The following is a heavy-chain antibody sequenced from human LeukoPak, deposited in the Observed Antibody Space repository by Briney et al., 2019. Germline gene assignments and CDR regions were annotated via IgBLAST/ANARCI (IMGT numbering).Heavy chain of an antibody. CDR2: ISGSGGST. CDR1: GFTFSSYG. J-gene: IGHJ4*02. CDR3: ATYQGGPWLGEFK. V-gene: IGHV3-23*01. Sequence: GGSLRLSCAASGFTFSSYGMHWVRQAPGRGLEWVSAISGSGGSTYYADSVKGRFTISRDNSKNTLYLQMNSLRAEDTAVYYCATYQGGPWLGEFKWGQGTLVTVSS. D-gene: IGHD3-10*01.